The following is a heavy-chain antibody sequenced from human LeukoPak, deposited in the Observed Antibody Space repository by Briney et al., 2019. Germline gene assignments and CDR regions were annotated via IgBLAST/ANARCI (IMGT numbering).Heavy chain of an antibody. Sequence: GGSLRLSWAASGFTVSSYAMSWVRQAPGKGLEWVSGISGSGGSTYYADSVKGRFTISRDNSKNTLYLQVNSLTVEDTAVYYCAKSPRSAADNWFDPWGQGTLVTVSS. CDR3: AKSPRSAADNWFDP. CDR2: ISGSGGST. V-gene: IGHV3-23*01. D-gene: IGHD6-13*01. J-gene: IGHJ5*02. CDR1: GFTVSSYA.